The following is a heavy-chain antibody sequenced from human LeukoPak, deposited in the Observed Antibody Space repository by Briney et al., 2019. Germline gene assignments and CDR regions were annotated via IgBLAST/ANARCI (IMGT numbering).Heavy chain of an antibody. CDR3: ARITISEIDY. Sequence: SETLSLTCTVSGYSISSGYYWGWIRQPPGKGLEWIGSIYHSGSTYYNPSLKSRVTISVDTSKNQFSLKPSSVTAADTAVYYCARITISEIDYWGQGTLVTVSS. CDR2: IYHSGST. V-gene: IGHV4-38-2*02. J-gene: IGHJ4*02. CDR1: GYSISSGYY. D-gene: IGHD3-3*01.